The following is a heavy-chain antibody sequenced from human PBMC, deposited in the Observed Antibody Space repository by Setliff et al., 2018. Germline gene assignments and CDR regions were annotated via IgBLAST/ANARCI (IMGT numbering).Heavy chain of an antibody. Sequence: VASVKVSCKASGYTLNNYAMNWVRQAPGQGLEYMGWINTNTGNPSYAQGFTGRFVFSLDTSVSTAYLQISSLKAEDTAVYYCARASRFGTIRYRGDYYMDVWGKGTTVTSP. V-gene: IGHV7-4-1*02. D-gene: IGHD3-10*01. CDR1: GYTLNNYA. CDR2: INTNTGNP. CDR3: ARASRFGTIRYRGDYYMDV. J-gene: IGHJ6*03.